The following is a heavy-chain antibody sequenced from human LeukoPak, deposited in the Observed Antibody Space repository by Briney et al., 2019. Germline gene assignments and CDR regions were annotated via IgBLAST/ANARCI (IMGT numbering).Heavy chain of an antibody. CDR2: INHSGST. CDR3: AREPAVGSETQDAFDI. J-gene: IGHJ3*02. Sequence: ASETLSLTCAVYGGSFSGYYWSWIRQPPGKGLEWIGEINHSGSTNYNPSLKSRVTISVDTSKNQFFLKLSSVTAADTAVYYCAREPAVGSETQDAFDIWGQGTMVTVSS. V-gene: IGHV4-34*01. D-gene: IGHD3-10*01. CDR1: GGSFSGYY.